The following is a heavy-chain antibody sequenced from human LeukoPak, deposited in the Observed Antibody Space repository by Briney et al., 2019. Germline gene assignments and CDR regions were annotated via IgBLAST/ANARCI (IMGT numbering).Heavy chain of an antibody. CDR2: INHSGST. Sequence: SETLSLTCAVYGGSFSGYYWSWIRQSPGKGLEWIGEINHSGSTNYNPSLKSRVAISVDTSKNQFSLKLTSVTVADTAVYYCATNDTKTATDTFYWGQGNLEIVSS. D-gene: IGHD1-1*01. J-gene: IGHJ4*02. CDR1: GGSFSGYY. V-gene: IGHV4-34*01. CDR3: ATNDTKTATDTFY.